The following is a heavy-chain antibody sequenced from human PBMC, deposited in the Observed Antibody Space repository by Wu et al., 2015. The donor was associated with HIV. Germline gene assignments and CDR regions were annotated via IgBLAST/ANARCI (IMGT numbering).Heavy chain of an antibody. CDR3: ARVIHRPIPTAGADYFYYGMDV. Sequence: QVQLVQSGAEVKEPGSSVKVSCTASGGSFSSDAVSWVRQAPGQGLEWIGKIIPIFGTRKYAQKFQGRVTITADESTSTVFMELSSLRSDDTAVYYCARVIHRPIPTAGADYFYYGMDVWGQGTTVTVSS. D-gene: IGHD6-13*01. V-gene: IGHV1-69*13. CDR1: GGSFSSDA. CDR2: IIPIFGTR. J-gene: IGHJ6*02.